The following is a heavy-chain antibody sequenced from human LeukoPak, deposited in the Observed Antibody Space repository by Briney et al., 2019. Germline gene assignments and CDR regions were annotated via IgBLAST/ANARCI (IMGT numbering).Heavy chain of an antibody. CDR1: GFTFSSYA. Sequence: GGFLRLSCAASGFTFSSYAMSWVRQAPGKGLEWVSAITSSGGSTYYSDSVKGRFTISRDNSKNTLYLQMNSLRPEDTAVYYCAKKNGPMTAFDIWGQGTMPTVSS. CDR2: ITSSGGST. V-gene: IGHV3-23*01. J-gene: IGHJ3*02. D-gene: IGHD3-22*01. CDR3: AKKNGPMTAFDI.